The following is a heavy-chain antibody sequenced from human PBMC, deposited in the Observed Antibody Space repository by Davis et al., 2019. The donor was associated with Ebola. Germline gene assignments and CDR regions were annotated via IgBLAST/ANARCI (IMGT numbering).Heavy chain of an antibody. D-gene: IGHD6-6*01. CDR3: AGPARFDY. CDR1: GGSISSYY. Sequence: MPSETLSLTCSVSGGSISSYYWYWIRQSPGKGLEWIGYIYDSGSTYYSPSLKSRVTISLDTSKNQFSLKLTSVTAADTAVYYCAGPARFDYWGQGTPITVSS. V-gene: IGHV4-59*08. J-gene: IGHJ4*02. CDR2: IYDSGST.